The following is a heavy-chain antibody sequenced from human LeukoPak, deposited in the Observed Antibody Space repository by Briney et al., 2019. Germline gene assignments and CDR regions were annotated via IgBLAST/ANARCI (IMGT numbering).Heavy chain of an antibody. J-gene: IGHJ4*02. V-gene: IGHV4-34*01. CDR2: INHSGST. D-gene: IGHD6-6*01. Sequence: PSETLSLTCAVYGGSFRGYYWSWIRQPPGKGLEWIGEINHSGSTNYHPPLKSRVTISVDTSNNQFSLKLSSVPAADTAVYYCAREPEYSSSPDYYFDYWGQGTLVTVPS. CDR1: GGSFRGYY. CDR3: AREPEYSSSPDYYFDY.